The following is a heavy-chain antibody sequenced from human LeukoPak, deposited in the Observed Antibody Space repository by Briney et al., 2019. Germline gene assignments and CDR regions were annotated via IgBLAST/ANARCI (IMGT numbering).Heavy chain of an antibody. D-gene: IGHD3-10*01. CDR1: GFTFSSYW. V-gene: IGHV3-7*01. CDR3: ARERRSWVRFDY. CDR2: IKQDGSEK. J-gene: IGHJ4*02. Sequence: GGSLRLSCAASGFTFSSYWMTWVRQAPEKGLEWVANIKQDGSEKYYVDSVKGRFTISRDNAKNSLFMQMNSLRDEDTAVYYCARERRSWVRFDYWGQGTLVTVSS.